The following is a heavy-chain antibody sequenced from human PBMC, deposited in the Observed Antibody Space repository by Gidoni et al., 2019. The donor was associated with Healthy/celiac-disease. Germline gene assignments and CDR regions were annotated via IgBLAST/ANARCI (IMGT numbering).Heavy chain of an antibody. J-gene: IGHJ4*02. D-gene: IGHD4-17*01. CDR3: AKDAFGSVTTMGLAGH. CDR2: ISGSGGST. CDR1: GFTFSSYA. V-gene: IGHV3-23*01. Sequence: EVQLLESGGGLVQPGGSLRLSCAASGFTFSSYAMSWVRQAPGKGLEWVSAISGSGGSTYYADSVKGRFTISRDNSKNTLYLQMNSLRAEDTAVYYCAKDAFGSVTTMGLAGHWGQGTLVTVSS.